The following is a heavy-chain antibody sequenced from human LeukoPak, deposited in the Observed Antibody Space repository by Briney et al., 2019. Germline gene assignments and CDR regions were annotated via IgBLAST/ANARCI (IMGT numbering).Heavy chain of an antibody. Sequence: GGSLRLSCAASGFTVSSNYMSWVRQAPGKGLEWVSVIYSGGSTYYADSVKGRFTISRDNSKNTLYLQMNSLRAEDTAVYYCARDQALGELSSFDYWGQGTLVTVSS. J-gene: IGHJ4*02. CDR2: IYSGGST. CDR1: GFTVSSNY. D-gene: IGHD3-16*02. V-gene: IGHV3-53*01. CDR3: ARDQALGELSSFDY.